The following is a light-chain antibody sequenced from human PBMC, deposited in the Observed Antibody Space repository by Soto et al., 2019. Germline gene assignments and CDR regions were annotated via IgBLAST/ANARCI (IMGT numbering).Light chain of an antibody. V-gene: IGKV3-20*01. CDR3: QQYGSSLIT. J-gene: IGKJ5*01. CDR2: GAS. CDR1: QSVRSSY. Sequence: EIVLTQSPGTLSLSPGERATLSCRASQSVRSSYLAWYQQKPGQAPRLLIYGASIRSTGIPDRFSGSGSGTDFTLTISSLEPEDFAVYYCQQYGSSLITFGQGTRLEIK.